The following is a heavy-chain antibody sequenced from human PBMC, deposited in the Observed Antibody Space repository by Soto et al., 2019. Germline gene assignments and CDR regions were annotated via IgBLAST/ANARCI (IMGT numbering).Heavy chain of an antibody. J-gene: IGHJ4*02. CDR2: IRSGANNYLT. CDR1: WLIFSGAA. Sequence: PWGSLRLSCVDTWLIFSGAARDGKSELHRKGLEWIARIRSGANNYLTAYTASVTGRFTISRDDSKNTAYLQMDGLTSEDTAMYFCARGGGMGVNDYWRQGLMVTVSS. CDR3: ARGGGMGVNDY. V-gene: IGHV3-73*01. D-gene: IGHD3-16*01.